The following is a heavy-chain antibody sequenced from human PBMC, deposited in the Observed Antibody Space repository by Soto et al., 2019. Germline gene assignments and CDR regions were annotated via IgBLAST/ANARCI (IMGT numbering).Heavy chain of an antibody. CDR2: IYYSGST. V-gene: IGHV4-59*01. D-gene: IGHD1-26*01. J-gene: IGHJ6*02. CDR1: GGSISSYY. Sequence: QVQLQESGPGLVKPSETLSLTCTVSGGSISSYYWSWIRQPPGKGLEWIGYIYYSGSTNYNPSLKSGVTISVDTSKNQFSLKLSSVTAADTAVYYCARDGRRDYYYGMDVWGQGTTVTVSS. CDR3: ARDGRRDYYYGMDV.